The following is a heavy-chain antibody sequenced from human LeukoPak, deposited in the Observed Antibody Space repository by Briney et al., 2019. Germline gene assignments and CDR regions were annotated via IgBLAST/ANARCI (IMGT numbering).Heavy chain of an antibody. Sequence: TGGSLRLSCAASGFTFSSYAMSWVRQAPGKGLEWVSSMSGSGGSTYYADSVKGRFTISRDNPKNTLYLQMNNLRAEDTALYYCAKNQGQWLVPVDYWGQGTLVTVSS. V-gene: IGHV3-23*01. CDR1: GFTFSSYA. D-gene: IGHD6-19*01. CDR3: AKNQGQWLVPVDY. J-gene: IGHJ4*02. CDR2: MSGSGGST.